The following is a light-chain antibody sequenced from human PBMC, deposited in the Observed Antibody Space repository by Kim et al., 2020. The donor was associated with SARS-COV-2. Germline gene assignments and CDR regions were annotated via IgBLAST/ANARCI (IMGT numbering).Light chain of an antibody. CDR2: LNSDGSH. CDR1: SGHGHNA. CDR3: QTWGTGIWV. J-gene: IGLJ3*02. V-gene: IGLV4-69*01. Sequence: SIKLLATQSSGHGHNAIARHQQQPENGLRYWMNLNSDGSHSKGDGIPDRLSGSGSGAGRYRTISSLQSEDEADYYFQTWGTGIWVFGGGTQLTVL.